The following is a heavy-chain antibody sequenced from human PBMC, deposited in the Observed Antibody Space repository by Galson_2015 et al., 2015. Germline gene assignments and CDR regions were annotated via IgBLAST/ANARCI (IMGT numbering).Heavy chain of an antibody. CDR2: IWYDGGNK. CDR3: ARDVGTYSSGPDF. V-gene: IGHV3-33*01. CDR1: GFAFSSYA. Sequence: SLRLSCAASGFAFSSYAMHWVRQAPGKGLEWVALIWYDGGNKYYADSVKGRFTISRDNSKNTLYLQMNSLRAEDTAVYYCARDVGTYSSGPDFWGQGTLVTVSS. J-gene: IGHJ4*02. D-gene: IGHD6-19*01.